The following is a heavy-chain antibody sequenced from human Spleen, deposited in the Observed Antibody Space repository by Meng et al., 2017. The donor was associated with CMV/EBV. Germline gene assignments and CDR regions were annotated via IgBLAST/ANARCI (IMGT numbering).Heavy chain of an antibody. CDR1: GYDFTNYW. CDR3: ARLAGGFDLSYYYGVDV. CDR2: IYPGDSDT. D-gene: IGHD5-12*01. J-gene: IGHJ6*02. V-gene: IGHV5-51*01. Sequence: GESLKISCKGSGYDFTNYWIAWVRQMPGKGLEWMGIIYPGDSDTRYSPSFQGQVTISADKSITTAYLHWSSLKASDTAMYYCARLAGGFDLSYYYGVDVWGQGTTVTVSS.